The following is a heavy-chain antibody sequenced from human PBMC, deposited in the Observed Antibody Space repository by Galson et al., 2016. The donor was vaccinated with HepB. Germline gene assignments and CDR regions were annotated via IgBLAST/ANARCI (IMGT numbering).Heavy chain of an antibody. J-gene: IGHJ4*02. D-gene: IGHD1-26*01. CDR1: GFTFRTYS. V-gene: IGHV3-30*04. Sequence: SLRLSCAPSGFTFRTYSMHWVRQAPGKGLEWVALVSFDGKNKFYADSVKGRFTISKDNSQSTLFLQMNSLRTDGTAVYFCARDRRPAGAFKSDRVGAADYWGQGTLVSVSS. CDR2: VSFDGKNK. CDR3: ARDRRPAGAFKSDRVGAADY.